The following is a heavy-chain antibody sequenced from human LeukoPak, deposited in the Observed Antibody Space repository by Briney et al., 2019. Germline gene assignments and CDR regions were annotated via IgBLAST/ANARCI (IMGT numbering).Heavy chain of an antibody. J-gene: IGHJ3*02. CDR2: ISGSGGST. CDR1: GFTVSNNY. D-gene: IGHD4-17*01. CDR3: ARIDYAAAFDI. Sequence: GGSLRLSCAASGFTVSNNYMRWVRQAPGKGLEWVSAISGSGGSTYYADSVKGRFTISRDNSKNTLYLQMNSLRAEDTAVYYCARIDYAAAFDIWGQGTMVTVSS. V-gene: IGHV3-23*01.